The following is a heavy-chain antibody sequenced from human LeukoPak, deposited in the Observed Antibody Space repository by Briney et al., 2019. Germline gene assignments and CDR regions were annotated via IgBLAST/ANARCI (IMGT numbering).Heavy chain of an antibody. D-gene: IGHD2-15*01. J-gene: IGHJ4*02. CDR2: INHSGST. CDR3: ARGGRGYCSGGSCYSSFDY. V-gene: IGHV4-34*01. CDR1: GGSISSYY. Sequence: PSETLSLTCTVSGGSISSYYWSWIRQPPGKGLEWIGEINHSGSTNYNPSLKSRVTISVDTSKNQFSLKLSSVTAADTAVYYCARGGRGYCSGGSCYSSFDYWGQGTLVTVSS.